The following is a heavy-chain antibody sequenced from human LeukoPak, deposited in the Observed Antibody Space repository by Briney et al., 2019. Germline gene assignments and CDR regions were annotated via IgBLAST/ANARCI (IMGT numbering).Heavy chain of an antibody. Sequence: GGSLRLSCAASGFTLSSFGMSWVRQAPGKGLEWVSAISGSRGRTYYADAVKGRFTVSRDISKHTVSLQMNRLIADDTAMYHCAKDRFYDILTGYPDYWGQGTLVTVSS. CDR3: AKDRFYDILTGYPDY. CDR2: ISGSRGRT. J-gene: IGHJ4*02. D-gene: IGHD3-9*01. CDR1: GFTLSSFG. V-gene: IGHV3-23*01.